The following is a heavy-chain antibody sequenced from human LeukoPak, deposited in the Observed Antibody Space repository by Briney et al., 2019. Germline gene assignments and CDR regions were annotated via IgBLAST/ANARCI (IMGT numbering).Heavy chain of an antibody. J-gene: IGHJ5*02. CDR1: GYSFTNYW. V-gene: IGHV5-51*01. CDR3: ARSVRQWLVRGGNWFDP. D-gene: IGHD6-19*01. CDR2: IYPGDSDT. Sequence: GESLKISCKGSGYSFTNYWIGWVRQLPGKGLEWMGIIYPGDSDTRYSPSFQGQVTISADKSISTAYLQWSSLKASDTSMYYCARSVRQWLVRGGNWFDPWGQGTLVTVSS.